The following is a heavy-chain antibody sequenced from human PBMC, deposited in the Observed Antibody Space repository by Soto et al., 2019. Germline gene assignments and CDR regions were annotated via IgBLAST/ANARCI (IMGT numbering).Heavy chain of an antibody. V-gene: IGHV4-39*07. CDR1: GASISSSSYY. D-gene: IGHD2-21*02. CDR3: ARDLWGYCGTDCYPLDV. Sequence: SETLSLTCTVSGASISSSSYYWGWIRQPPGKGLEWIGTIYYSVNTYYNPSLKSRVTISVDTSKNQFSLKLNSVTAADTAVYYCARDLWGYCGTDCYPLDVWGQGTTVTVSS. CDR2: IYYSVNT. J-gene: IGHJ6*02.